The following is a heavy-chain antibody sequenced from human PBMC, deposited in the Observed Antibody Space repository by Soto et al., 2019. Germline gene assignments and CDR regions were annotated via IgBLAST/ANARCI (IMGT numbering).Heavy chain of an antibody. CDR3: ARDIGPALDWVGP. D-gene: IGHD5-18*01. Sequence: GSVKVSCKASGYTFTSYDINWVRQASGQGLEWLGWMNPKSGQKAYVEKFQGRVTMTANTSISTAYMELSSLRSDDTAVYYCARDIGPALDWVGPWGQGTLVTVSS. CDR2: MNPKSGQK. V-gene: IGHV1-8*01. CDR1: GYTFTSYD. J-gene: IGHJ5*02.